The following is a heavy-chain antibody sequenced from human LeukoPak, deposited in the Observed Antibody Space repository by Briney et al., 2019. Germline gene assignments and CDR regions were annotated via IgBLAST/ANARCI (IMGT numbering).Heavy chain of an antibody. D-gene: IGHD5-24*01. V-gene: IGHV3-48*03. J-gene: IGHJ4*02. CDR1: GFTFSSYE. CDR2: ISSSGSTI. Sequence: PGGSLRLSCAASGFTFSSYEMNWVRQAPGKGLEWVSYISSSGSTIYYADSVKGRFTISRDNAKNSLYLQMNSLRAEDTAVYYCARDQEGYGLIDYWGQGTLVTVSS. CDR3: ARDQEGYGLIDY.